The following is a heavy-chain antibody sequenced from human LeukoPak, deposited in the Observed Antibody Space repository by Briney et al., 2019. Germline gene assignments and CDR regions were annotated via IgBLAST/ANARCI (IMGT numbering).Heavy chain of an antibody. J-gene: IGHJ5*02. CDR1: GYTFASYY. CDR2: INPSGGST. V-gene: IGHV1-46*01. D-gene: IGHD6-13*01. CDR3: ARDLVSIAAAGTLEGSWFDP. Sequence: GASVKVSCKASGYTFASYYMHWVRQAPGQGLEWMGIINPSGGSTSYAQKFQGRVTMTRDTSTSTVYMELSSLRSEDTAVYYCARDLVSIAAAGTLEGSWFDPWGQGTLVTVSS.